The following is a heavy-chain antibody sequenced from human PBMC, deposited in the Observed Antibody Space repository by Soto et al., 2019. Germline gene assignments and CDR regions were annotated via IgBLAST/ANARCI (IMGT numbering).Heavy chain of an antibody. V-gene: IGHV4-30-2*01. J-gene: IGHJ6*02. CDR3: ARHGQWLVTGYFYYGMDV. D-gene: IGHD6-19*01. Sequence: LSLTCAVSGGSISSGGYSWSWIRQPPGKGLECIGYIYHSGSTYYNPSLKSRVTISVDRSKNQLSLKLSSVTAADTAVYYCARHGQWLVTGYFYYGMDVWGQGTTVNVSS. CDR1: GGSISSGGYS. CDR2: IYHSGST.